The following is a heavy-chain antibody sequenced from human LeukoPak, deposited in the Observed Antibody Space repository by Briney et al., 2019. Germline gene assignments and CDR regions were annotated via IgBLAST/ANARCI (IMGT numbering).Heavy chain of an antibody. CDR3: AATYYDILTGYYFGTFDI. V-gene: IGHV1-69*13. CDR2: IIPIFGTA. Sequence: SVKVSCKASGGTFSSYAISWVRQAPGQGLEWMGGIIPIFGTANYAQKFQGRVTITADESTSTAYMELSSLRSEDTAVYYCAATYYDILTGYYFGTFDIWGQGTMVTVSS. J-gene: IGHJ3*02. CDR1: GGTFSSYA. D-gene: IGHD3-9*01.